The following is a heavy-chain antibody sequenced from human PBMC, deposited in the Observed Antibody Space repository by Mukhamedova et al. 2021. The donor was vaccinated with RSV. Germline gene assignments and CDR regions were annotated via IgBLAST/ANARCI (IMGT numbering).Heavy chain of an antibody. CDR2: YMGNT. Sequence: YMGNTNHAQKLQGRVTMTTDTSTSTAYMELRSLRSDDTAVYYCARGQYSSSSQVWFDPWGQGSLVTVP. CDR3: ARGQYSSSSQVWFDP. V-gene: IGHV1-18*01. J-gene: IGHJ5*02. D-gene: IGHD6-6*01.